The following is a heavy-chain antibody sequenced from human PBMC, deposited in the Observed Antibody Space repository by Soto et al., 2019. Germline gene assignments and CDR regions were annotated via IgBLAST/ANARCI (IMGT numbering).Heavy chain of an antibody. Sequence: RLSCAASGFTFSSYAMSWVRQAPGKGLEWVSAISGSVGSTYYADSVKGRFTISRDNSKNTLYLQMNSLRAEDTAVYYGAKERITMVRGVIPSYGMDVWGQGTTVTVSS. V-gene: IGHV3-23*01. CDR1: GFTFSSYA. D-gene: IGHD3-10*01. CDR3: AKERITMVRGVIPSYGMDV. CDR2: ISGSVGST. J-gene: IGHJ6*02.